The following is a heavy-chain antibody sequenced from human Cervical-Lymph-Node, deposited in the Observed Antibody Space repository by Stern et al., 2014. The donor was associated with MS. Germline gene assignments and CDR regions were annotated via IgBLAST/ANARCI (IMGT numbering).Heavy chain of an antibody. CDR2: IVPGFHSS. J-gene: IGHJ4*02. CDR1: GDTYA. V-gene: IGHV1-69*06. CDR3: ATLGGLKYGYFEY. D-gene: IGHD3-10*01. Sequence: MQLVESGAEVRKPGSSVKVSCRASGDTYAINWVRQAPGQGLEWMGGIVPGFHSSNNAPKFQGRVTITADTSTNTVYMELNDLKSQDTAIYYCATLGGLKYGYFEYWGQGTLVTVSS.